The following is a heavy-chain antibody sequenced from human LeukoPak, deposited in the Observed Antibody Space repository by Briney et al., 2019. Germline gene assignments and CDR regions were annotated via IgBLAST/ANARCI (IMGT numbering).Heavy chain of an antibody. V-gene: IGHV3-23*01. CDR3: AKDLVTRAGIRYLGFDY. J-gene: IGHJ4*02. D-gene: IGHD3-9*01. CDR1: GFTFSSYA. CDR2: ISGSGGST. Sequence: GGSLRLSCAASGFTFSSYAMSWVRQAPGKGLEWVSAISGSGGSTYYADSVKGRFTISRDNSKNTLYLQMNSLRAEDTAVYYCAKDLVTRAGIRYLGFDYRGQGTLVTVSS.